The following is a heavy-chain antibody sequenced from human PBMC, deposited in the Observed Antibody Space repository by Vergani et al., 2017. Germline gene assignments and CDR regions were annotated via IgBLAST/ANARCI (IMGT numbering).Heavy chain of an antibody. V-gene: IGHV3-23*01. CDR2: ISGSGGST. D-gene: IGHD3-22*01. CDR1: GFTFSSYA. J-gene: IGHJ4*02. Sequence: VQLLESGGGLVQPGGSLRLSCAASGFTFSSYAMSWVRQAPGKGLEWVSAISGSGGSTYYADSVKGRFTISRDNSKNTLYLQMNSLRAEDTAVYYCAPISAVVVLLFDYWGQGTLVTVSS. CDR3: APISAVVVLLFDY.